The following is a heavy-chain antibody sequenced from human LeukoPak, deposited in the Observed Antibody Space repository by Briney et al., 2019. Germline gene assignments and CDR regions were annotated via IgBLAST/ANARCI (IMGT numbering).Heavy chain of an antibody. Sequence: PSETLSLTCTVSGYSISSGYYWGWIRQPPGKGLEWIGSIYHSGSTYYNPSLKSRVTISVDTSKNQFSLKLSSVTAADTAVYYCARRRVFYSSGRFDYWGQGTLVTVSS. D-gene: IGHD6-19*01. CDR2: IYHSGST. CDR1: GYSISSGYY. J-gene: IGHJ4*02. CDR3: ARRRVFYSSGRFDY. V-gene: IGHV4-38-2*02.